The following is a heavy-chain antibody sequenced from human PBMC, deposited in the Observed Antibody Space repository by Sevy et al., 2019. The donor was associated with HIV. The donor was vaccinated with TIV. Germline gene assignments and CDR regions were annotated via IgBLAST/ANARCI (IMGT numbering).Heavy chain of an antibody. J-gene: IGHJ5*02. Sequence: SETLSLTCAVHDGSFSGYYWNWIRQLPGKGLEWIGEINESGISYYKQSLKSRVTISVDTSKKQFSLKLNSVTAADTAVYFCARSPPVVVVPGAPSWFDPWGQGTLVTVSS. CDR3: ARSPPVVVVPGAPSWFDP. V-gene: IGHV4-34*01. D-gene: IGHD2-2*01. CDR1: DGSFSGYY. CDR2: INESGIS.